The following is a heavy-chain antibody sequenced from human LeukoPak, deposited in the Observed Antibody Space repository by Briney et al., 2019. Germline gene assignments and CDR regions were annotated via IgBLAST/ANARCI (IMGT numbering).Heavy chain of an antibody. CDR2: IRYDGSNK. Sequence: GGSLRLSCAASGFTFSSYGMRWVRQAPGKGLEWVAFIRYDGSNKYYADSVKGRFTISRDNSKNTLYLQMNSLRAGDTAVYYCTSNAAAGTNYWGQGTLVTVSS. V-gene: IGHV3-30*02. CDR1: GFTFSSYG. CDR3: TSNAAAGTNY. D-gene: IGHD6-13*01. J-gene: IGHJ4*02.